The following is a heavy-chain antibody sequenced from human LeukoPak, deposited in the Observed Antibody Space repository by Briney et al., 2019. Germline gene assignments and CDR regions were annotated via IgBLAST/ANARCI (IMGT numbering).Heavy chain of an antibody. D-gene: IGHD5-18*01. J-gene: IGHJ3*02. V-gene: IGHV1-2*02. CDR3: ARAAMAQGAFDI. Sequence: ASLKVSCKASGYTFTGYYMHWVRQAPGQGLEWMGWINPNSGGANYAQKFQGRVTMTRDTSISTAYMELSRLRSDDTAVYYCARAAMAQGAFDIWGQGTMVTVSS. CDR1: GYTFTGYY. CDR2: INPNSGGA.